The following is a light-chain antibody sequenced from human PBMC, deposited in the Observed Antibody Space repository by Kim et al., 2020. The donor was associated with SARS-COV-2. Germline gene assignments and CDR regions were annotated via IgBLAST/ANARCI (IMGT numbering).Light chain of an antibody. CDR2: AAS. J-gene: IGKJ1*01. CDR1: QGIGNY. CDR3: QKYNSAPWT. Sequence: VGDRVNIACRASQGIGNYLAWYQQKPGKLPELLIYAASALQSGVPFRFSGSGSGTDFTLTINSLQPEDVATYFCQKYNSAPWTFGQGTKVEIK. V-gene: IGKV1-27*01.